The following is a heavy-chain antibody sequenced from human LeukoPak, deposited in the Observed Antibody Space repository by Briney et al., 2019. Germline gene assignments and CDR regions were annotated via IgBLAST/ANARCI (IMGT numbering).Heavy chain of an antibody. V-gene: IGHV3-33*01. D-gene: IGHD2/OR15-2a*01. CDR2: IWYDGSNK. J-gene: IGHJ3*02. CDR1: GFTFSSYG. CDR3: ARNRFYDHDAFDI. Sequence: PGGSLRLSCAASGFTFSSYGMHWVRQAPGKGLEWVAVIWYDGSNKYYADSVKGRFTISRDNSKNTLYLQMNSLRAEDTAVYYCARNRFYDHDAFDIWGQGTMVTVSS.